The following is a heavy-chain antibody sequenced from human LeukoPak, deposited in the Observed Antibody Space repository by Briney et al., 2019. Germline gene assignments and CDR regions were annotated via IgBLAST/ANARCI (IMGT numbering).Heavy chain of an antibody. CDR3: AKDGYSSGWYFSVLWTGDCYSYEAGWYYFDY. CDR2: ISGSGGST. D-gene: IGHD6-19*01. V-gene: IGHV3-23*01. Sequence: GGSLRLSCAASGFTFSSYAMSWVRQAPGKGLEWVSAISGSGGSTYYADSVKGRFTISRDNSKNTLYLQMNSLRAEDTAVYYCAKDGYSSGWYFSVLWTGDCYSYEAGWYYFDYWGQGTLVTVSS. CDR1: GFTFSSYA. J-gene: IGHJ4*02.